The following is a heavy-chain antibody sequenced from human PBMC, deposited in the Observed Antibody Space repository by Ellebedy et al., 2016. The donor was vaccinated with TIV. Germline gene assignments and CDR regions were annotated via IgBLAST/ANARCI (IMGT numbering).Heavy chain of an antibody. CDR1: GYTFTSYY. D-gene: IGHD3-16*02. Sequence: AASVKVSCKASGYTFTSYYMHWVRQAPGQGLEWMGIINPSGGSTIYAQKFQGRVTMTEDTSTDTAYMELSSLRSEDTAVYYCATLLSHLDYWGQGTLVTVSS. J-gene: IGHJ4*02. V-gene: IGHV1-46*01. CDR2: INPSGGST. CDR3: ATLLSHLDY.